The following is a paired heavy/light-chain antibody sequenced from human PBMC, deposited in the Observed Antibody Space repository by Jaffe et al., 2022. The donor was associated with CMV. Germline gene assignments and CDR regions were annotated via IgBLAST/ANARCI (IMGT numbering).Heavy chain of an antibody. V-gene: IGHV1-24*01. CDR3: ATRRRYYDFSPSPNYYYYYMDV. J-gene: IGHJ6*03. CDR2: FDPEDGET. D-gene: IGHD3-3*01. CDR1: GYTLTELS. Sequence: QVQLVQSGAEVKKPGASVKVSCKVSGYTLTELSMHWVRQAPGKGLEWMGGFDPEDGETIYAQKFQGRVTMTEDTSTDTAYMELSSLRSEDTAVYYCATRRRYYDFSPSPNYYYYYMDVWGKGTTVTVSS.
Light chain of an antibody. Sequence: EIVLTQSPATLSLSPGERATLSCRASQSVSSYLAWYQQKPGQAPRLLIYDASNRATGIPARFSGSGSGTDFTLTISSLEPEDFAVYYCQQRSNWPPGYTFGQGTKLEIK. CDR2: DAS. J-gene: IGKJ2*01. V-gene: IGKV3-11*01. CDR1: QSVSSY. CDR3: QQRSNWPPGYT.